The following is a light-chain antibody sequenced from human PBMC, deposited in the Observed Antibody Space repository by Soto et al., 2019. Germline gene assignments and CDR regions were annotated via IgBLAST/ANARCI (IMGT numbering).Light chain of an antibody. CDR2: EVS. Sequence: QSAVTQPPCASGSPGQSVTISCTGTSSDVGGYNYVSWYQQHPGKAPKLMIYEVSKRPSGVPDRFSGSKSGNTASLTVSGLQAEDEADYYCSSYAGSNNFGVFGTGTKLTVL. V-gene: IGLV2-8*01. CDR3: SSYAGSNNFGV. J-gene: IGLJ1*01. CDR1: SSDVGGYNY.